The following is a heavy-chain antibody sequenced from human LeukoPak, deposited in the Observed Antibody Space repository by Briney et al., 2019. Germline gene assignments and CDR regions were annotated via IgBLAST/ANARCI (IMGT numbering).Heavy chain of an antibody. V-gene: IGHV1-2*02. CDR3: ARQIGDILTGYYF. CDR1: GYPFTGYY. CDR2: INPNSGGT. Sequence: ASVKVSCKASGYPFTGYYMHWVRQAPGQGLEWMGWINPNSGGTNYAQKFQGRVTMTRDTSISTAYMELSRLRSDDTAVYYCARQIGDILTGYYFWGQGTLVTVSS. J-gene: IGHJ4*02. D-gene: IGHD3-9*01.